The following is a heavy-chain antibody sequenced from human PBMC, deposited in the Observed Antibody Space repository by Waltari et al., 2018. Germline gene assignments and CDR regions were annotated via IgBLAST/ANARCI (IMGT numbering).Heavy chain of an antibody. CDR1: W. V-gene: IGHV4-4*02. CDR3: ARDLGRGLFLDS. D-gene: IGHD2-15*01. Sequence: WWGGVRQSPDKGLEWIGQVHRNGRTNYNPSRASRATVSLDSSMNQFSLRILSATAADTAGYYCARDLGRGLFLDSWGQGTLVTVSP. J-gene: IGHJ4*02. CDR2: VHRNGRT.